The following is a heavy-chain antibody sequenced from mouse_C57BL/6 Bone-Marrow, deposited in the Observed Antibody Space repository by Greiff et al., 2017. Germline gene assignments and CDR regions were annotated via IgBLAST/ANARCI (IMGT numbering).Heavy chain of an antibody. CDR1: GYTFTSYW. J-gene: IGHJ2*01. CDR2: IDPSDSYT. D-gene: IGHD4-1*01. Sequence: QVHVKQPGAELVRPGTSVKLSCKASGYTFTSYWMHWVKQRPGQGLEWIGVIDPSDSYTNYNQKFKGKATLTVDTSSSTAYMQLSSLTSEDSAVYYCARGWDDYFDYWGQGTTLTVSS. CDR3: ARGWDDYFDY. V-gene: IGHV1-59*01.